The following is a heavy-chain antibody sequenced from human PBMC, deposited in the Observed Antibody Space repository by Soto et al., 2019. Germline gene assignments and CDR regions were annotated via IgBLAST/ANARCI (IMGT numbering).Heavy chain of an antibody. CDR2: IDPSDSNT. Sequence: GESLKISCKGSGFTFTNYWISWVRQMPGKGLEWMGRIDPSDSNTNDNPSFQGHVTISVDRSVSTAYLQWTSLKASDTAMYYCARGRKGSCGAGNCYLFASWGQGALVTVSS. V-gene: IGHV5-10-1*01. J-gene: IGHJ4*02. CDR1: GFTFTNYW. D-gene: IGHD2-15*01. CDR3: ARGRKGSCGAGNCYLFAS.